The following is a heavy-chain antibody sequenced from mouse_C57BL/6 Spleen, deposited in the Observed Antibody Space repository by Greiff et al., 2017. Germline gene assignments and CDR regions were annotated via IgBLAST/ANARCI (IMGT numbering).Heavy chain of an antibody. J-gene: IGHJ4*01. V-gene: IGHV1-82*01. D-gene: IGHD2-14*01. CDR3: ARKTRVRAMDY. CDR2: IYPGDGDT. CDR1: GYAFSSSW. Sequence: VQLQQSGPELVKPGASVKISCKASGYAFSSSWMNWVKQRPGTGLEWIGRIYPGDGDTNYNGKFKGKATLTADKSSSTAYMQLSSLTSEDSAVYFCARKTRVRAMDYWGQGTSVTVSS.